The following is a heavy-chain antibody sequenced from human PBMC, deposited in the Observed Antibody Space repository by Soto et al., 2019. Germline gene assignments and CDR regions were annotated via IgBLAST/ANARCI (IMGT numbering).Heavy chain of an antibody. Sequence: PXGSLILSCAASGFTFSNYGMHWVRQAPGKGLEWVAVIWYDGNNKYYADSVKGRFTISRDNSNNTLYVQMTSLRAEDTAVYYCARGLHSLFDYWGQGTLVTVSS. CDR2: IWYDGNNK. J-gene: IGHJ4*02. CDR1: GFTFSNYG. D-gene: IGHD2-21*01. CDR3: ARGLHSLFDY. V-gene: IGHV3-33*01.